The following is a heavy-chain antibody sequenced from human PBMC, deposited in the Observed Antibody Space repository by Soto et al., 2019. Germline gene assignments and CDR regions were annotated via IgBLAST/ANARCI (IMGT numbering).Heavy chain of an antibody. V-gene: IGHV1-46*01. D-gene: IGHD2-2*02. CDR1: GYTFTSYY. Sequence: XSVKVSCKASGYTFTSYYMHWVRQAPGQGLEWMGIINPSGGSTSYAQKFQGRVTMTRDTSTSTVYMELSSLRSEDTAVYYCARDIVVVPAAIRVYYYYGMDVWGQGTTVTVSS. CDR2: INPSGGST. CDR3: ARDIVVVPAAIRVYYYYGMDV. J-gene: IGHJ6*02.